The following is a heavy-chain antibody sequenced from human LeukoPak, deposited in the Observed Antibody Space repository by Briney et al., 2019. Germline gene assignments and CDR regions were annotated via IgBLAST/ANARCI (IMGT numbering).Heavy chain of an antibody. Sequence: SETLSLTCTVSGGSISNYYWTWIRRPPGKGLESIGYNYNSGNTNYNPSLKSRVTISVDTSKNQFSLELSSVTTSDTAVYYCARALYSASWSYWGPGTLVTVSS. CDR3: ARALYSASWSY. CDR2: NYNSGNT. CDR1: GGSISNYY. J-gene: IGHJ4*02. V-gene: IGHV4-59*01. D-gene: IGHD6-13*01.